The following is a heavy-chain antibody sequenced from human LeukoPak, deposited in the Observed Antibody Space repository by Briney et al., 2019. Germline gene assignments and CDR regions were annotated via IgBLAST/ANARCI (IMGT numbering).Heavy chain of an antibody. V-gene: IGHV6-1*01. CDR2: AYYRSKWYN. J-gene: IGHJ4*02. CDR3: ARETSFRYYDFWSGWDY. D-gene: IGHD3-3*01. Sequence: SQTLSLTCAISGDSASSNSAAWNWIRQSPSRGLEWLRRAYYRSKWYNDYAVSVKSRVTINPDTSKNQFSVQLNSVTPEDTAVYYCARETSFRYYDFWSGWDYWGQGILVTVSS. CDR1: GDSASSNSAA.